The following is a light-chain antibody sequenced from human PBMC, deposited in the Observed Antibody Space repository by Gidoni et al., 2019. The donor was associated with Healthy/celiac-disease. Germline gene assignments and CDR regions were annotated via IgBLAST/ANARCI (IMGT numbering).Light chain of an antibody. J-gene: IGKJ3*01. CDR3: QQSYSTPFT. CDR2: AAS. V-gene: IGKV1-39*01. CDR1: QSLSSY. Sequence: DIQMTQSPSYLSASVGDRVTITCRASQSLSSYLNWYQQKPGKAPKLLIYAASSLQSGVPSRFSGSGSGTDFTLTISSLQPEYFATYYCQQSYSTPFTFGPGTKVDIK.